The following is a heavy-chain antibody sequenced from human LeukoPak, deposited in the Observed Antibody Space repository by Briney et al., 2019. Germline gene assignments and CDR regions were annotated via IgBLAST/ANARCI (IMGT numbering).Heavy chain of an antibody. CDR2: ITGGGSGI. CDR3: AKWGDYDVLTGYYVSDY. J-gene: IGHJ4*02. CDR1: GFIFSNYA. Sequence: GSLRLSCAASGFIFSNYAMSWVRQAPGKGLEWVSAITGGGSGIYYADSMKSRFTISRDNSKNTLYLQINSLRAEDTAVYYCAKWGDYDVLTGYYVSDYWGQGTLVTVSS. D-gene: IGHD3-9*01. V-gene: IGHV3-23*01.